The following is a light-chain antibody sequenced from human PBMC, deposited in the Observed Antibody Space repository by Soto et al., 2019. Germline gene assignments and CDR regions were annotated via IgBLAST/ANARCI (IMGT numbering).Light chain of an antibody. V-gene: IGKV1-12*01. CDR1: QGVGVW. CDR3: QQYETFSGT. CDR2: GAS. Sequence: DIQMTQSPSSVSASVGDTVTITCRASQGVGVWLGWYQQKPGKAPHLLIYGASGLQVGVPSRFSGSVSGADFALTISNLQPDDFATYYCQQYETFSGTFGPGTKVEI. J-gene: IGKJ1*01.